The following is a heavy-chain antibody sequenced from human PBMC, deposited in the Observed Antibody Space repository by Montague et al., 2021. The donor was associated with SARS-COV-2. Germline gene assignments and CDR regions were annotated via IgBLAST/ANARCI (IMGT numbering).Heavy chain of an antibody. V-gene: IGHV4-39*01. Sequence: SGTLSLTCSFSGTTRKNNYYWGWIRQPPGKGLEWVGSLYYSGNAXYSPSLRSRVTISVDTSRSQFSLQLTSVTVADTAIYYCARGIDFGLVASRSHYFDTWGQGTLVSVSS. CDR2: LYYSGNA. D-gene: IGHD3-3*01. CDR3: ARGIDFGLVASRSHYFDT. CDR1: GTTRKNNYY. J-gene: IGHJ4*02.